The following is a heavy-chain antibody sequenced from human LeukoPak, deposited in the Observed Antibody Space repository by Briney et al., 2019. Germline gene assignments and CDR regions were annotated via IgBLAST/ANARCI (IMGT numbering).Heavy chain of an antibody. CDR3: ARGPITTRSHFDY. CDR2: IIPIFATA. V-gene: IGHV1-69*13. Sequence: GAPVKVSCKASGGTFSSCAISWVRQAPGQGLEWMGGIIPIFATANYAQKFQGRVTITADESTSTAYMELSSLRSEDTAVYYCARGPITTRSHFDYWGQGTLVTVSS. D-gene: IGHD3-22*01. CDR1: GGTFSSCA. J-gene: IGHJ4*02.